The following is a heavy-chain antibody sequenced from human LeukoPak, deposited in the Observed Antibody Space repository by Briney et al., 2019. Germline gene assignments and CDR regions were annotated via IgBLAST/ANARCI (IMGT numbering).Heavy chain of an antibody. V-gene: IGHV1-69*13. J-gene: IGHJ4*02. CDR1: GDTFSNYA. Sequence: SVTVSYMASGDTFSNYAISWVRQAPGQALEWMGGIIPIFGTANYAQKFQGRVTITADESTSTAYMELSSLRSEDTAVYYCARLGGSYEDYWGQGTLVTVSS. CDR3: ARLGGSYEDY. CDR2: IIPIFGTA. D-gene: IGHD1-26*01.